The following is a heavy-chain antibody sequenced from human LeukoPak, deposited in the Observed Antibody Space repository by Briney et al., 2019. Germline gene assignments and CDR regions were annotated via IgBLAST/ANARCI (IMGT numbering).Heavy chain of an antibody. CDR2: IYYSGST. V-gene: IGHV4-39*07. J-gene: IGHJ5*02. D-gene: IGHD1-1*01. CDR3: ASDTATGTTLFNWFDP. CDR1: GGSISSSSYY. Sequence: KSSETLSLTCTVSGGSISSSSYYWGWIRQPPGKGLEWIGSIYYSGSTYYNPSLKSRVTISVDTSKNQFSLKLSSVTAADTAVYYCASDTATGTTLFNWFDPWGQGTLVTVSS.